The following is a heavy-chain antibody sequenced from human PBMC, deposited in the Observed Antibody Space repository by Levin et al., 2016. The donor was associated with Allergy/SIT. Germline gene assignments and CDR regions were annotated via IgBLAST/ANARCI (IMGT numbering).Heavy chain of an antibody. J-gene: IGHJ6*02. D-gene: IGHD5-18*01. CDR2: IYSHGST. CDR1: GLSVGINH. Sequence: GGSLRLSCEVSGLSVGINHMSWVRQAPGKGLEWVSMIYSHGSTYYTDAVKGRFTVSKDNSKNILYLDMNSLRADDTAVYYCARENVDTAMVRGQYRYYYNGMDIWGQGTTVTVS. V-gene: IGHV3-53*01. CDR3: ARENVDTAMVRGQYRYYYNGMDI.